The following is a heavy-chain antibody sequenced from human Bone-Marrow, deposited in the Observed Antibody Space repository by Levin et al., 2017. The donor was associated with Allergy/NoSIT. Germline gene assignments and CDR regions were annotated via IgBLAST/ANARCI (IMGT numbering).Heavy chain of an antibody. Sequence: LAGGSLRLSCEVSGFTFNNYAMTWVRQAPGKGLEWVSTISGSGETTYYADSVKGRFTVSRDNSKSTLYLQFTSLRAEDTAVYFWARTTPDINTLSPYYYYYQGMDVWGQGTTVTVS. V-gene: IGHV3-23*01. CDR1: GFTFNNYA. CDR2: ISGSGETT. J-gene: IGHJ6*02. D-gene: IGHD1/OR15-1a*01. CDR3: ARTTPDINTLSPYYYYYQGMDV.